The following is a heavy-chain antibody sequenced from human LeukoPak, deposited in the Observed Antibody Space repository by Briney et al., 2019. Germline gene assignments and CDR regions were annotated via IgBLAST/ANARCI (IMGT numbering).Heavy chain of an antibody. CDR2: IKSKTDGGTT. CDR3: TTGSTSCYFPCYYYYYYMDV. Sequence: GGSLRLSCAASGFTFSNAWMSWVRQAPGKGLEWVGRIKSKTDGGTTDYAAPVKGRFTISRDDSKNTLYLQMNSLKTEDTAVYYCTTGSTSCYFPCYYYYYYMDVWGKGTTVTISS. J-gene: IGHJ6*03. V-gene: IGHV3-15*01. D-gene: IGHD2-2*01. CDR1: GFTFSNAW.